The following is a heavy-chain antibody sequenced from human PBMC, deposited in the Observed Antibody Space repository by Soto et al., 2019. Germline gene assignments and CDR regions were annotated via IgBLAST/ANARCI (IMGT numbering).Heavy chain of an antibody. V-gene: IGHV3-53*01. D-gene: IGHD6-19*01. CDR1: GFAVSSKY. CDR2: IYGGGTT. J-gene: IGHJ4*02. Sequence: EVQLVESGGGWIQPGGSLRLSCAASGFAVSSKYMTWVRQAPGKGLEWVSGIYGGGTTYHADSGEGRFTISRNTSKNTLYLQMNSLRTEDTAVYYCVQTTGWPGFDFWGQRTLVTVSS. CDR3: VQTTGWPGFDF.